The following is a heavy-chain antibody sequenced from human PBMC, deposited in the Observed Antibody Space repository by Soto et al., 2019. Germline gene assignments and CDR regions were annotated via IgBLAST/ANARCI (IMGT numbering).Heavy chain of an antibody. CDR2: IYPGDSDT. D-gene: IGHD3-16*02. Sequence: GESLKISCKGSGYSFTSYWIGWVRQMPGKGLEWMGIIYPGDSDTRYSPSFQGQVTISADKSISSSYLQCCSLKASDTAMYYCARRLLFRGVIENDNYYYYYGMDVWGQGTTVTVSS. CDR1: GYSFTSYW. CDR3: ARRLLFRGVIENDNYYYYYGMDV. V-gene: IGHV5-51*01. J-gene: IGHJ6*02.